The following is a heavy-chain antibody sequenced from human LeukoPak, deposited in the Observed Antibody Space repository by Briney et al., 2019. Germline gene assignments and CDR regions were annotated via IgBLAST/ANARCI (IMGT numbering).Heavy chain of an antibody. J-gene: IGHJ4*02. V-gene: IGHV4-59*01. CDR2: IYYIGST. Sequence: SETLSLTCTVSGGSISTYHWSWIRQPPGKGLEWIGYIYYIGSTNYNPSLDSRVTISLDTSKNQFSLKLTSVTPADTAIYYCARGPDSSSWGYYFDYWGQGTLVTVSS. D-gene: IGHD6-13*01. CDR3: ARGPDSSSWGYYFDY. CDR1: GGSISTYH.